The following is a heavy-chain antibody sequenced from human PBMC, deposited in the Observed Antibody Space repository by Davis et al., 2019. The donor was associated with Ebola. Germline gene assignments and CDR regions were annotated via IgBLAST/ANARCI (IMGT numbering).Heavy chain of an antibody. Sequence: PGGSLRLSCTASGFTFGDYAMSWVRQAPGKGLEWVGFIRSKAYGGTTEYAASVKGRFTISRDDSKSIAYLQMNSLKTEDTAVYYCTRERSRLNYYDSSGDYDAFDIWGQGTMVTVSS. J-gene: IGHJ3*02. CDR1: GFTFGDYA. CDR2: IRSKAYGGTT. CDR3: TRERSRLNYYDSSGDYDAFDI. D-gene: IGHD3-22*01. V-gene: IGHV3-49*04.